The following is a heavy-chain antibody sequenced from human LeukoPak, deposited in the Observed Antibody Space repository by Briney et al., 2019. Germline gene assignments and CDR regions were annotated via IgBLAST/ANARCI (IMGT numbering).Heavy chain of an antibody. CDR3: ARDWAPLSGNYYDAWFDP. Sequence: ASVTDSCTASGYTFTSYYMHWVRQAPGQGLEWVGIINPSVGSTSYAPKLQGRVTMTRDTSTNTAYMELRSLRSDDTAVYYCARDWAPLSGNYYDAWFDPWGQGTLVTVSS. J-gene: IGHJ5*02. CDR1: GYTFTSYY. CDR2: INPSVGST. D-gene: IGHD1-26*01. V-gene: IGHV1-46*04.